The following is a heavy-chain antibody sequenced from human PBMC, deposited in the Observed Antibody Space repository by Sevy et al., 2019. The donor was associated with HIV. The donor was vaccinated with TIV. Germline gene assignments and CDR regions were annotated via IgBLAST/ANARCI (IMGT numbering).Heavy chain of an antibody. CDR3: ASFGRLLIISGDAFEI. J-gene: IGHJ3*02. CDR1: GYSVSSGYY. V-gene: IGHV4-38-2*01. D-gene: IGHD3-9*01. Sequence: SETLSLTCAVSGYSVSSGYYWGWLRQPPGKGLEWIGSIDHSGSTYYNPSLKSRVTISVDTSKNQFTLKLSSVTAADTAVYCCASFGRLLIISGDAFEIWGQGTMVTVSS. CDR2: IDHSGST.